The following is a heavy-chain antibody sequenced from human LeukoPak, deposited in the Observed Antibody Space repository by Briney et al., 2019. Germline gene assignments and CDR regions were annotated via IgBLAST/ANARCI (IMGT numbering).Heavy chain of an antibody. CDR3: SRGGGYGDY. D-gene: IGHD5-12*01. CDR1: GASITSFY. Sequence: PSETLSLTCTVSGASITSFYYNWIRQSAGKGLEWIGRIHTNGGTNYGPSLNSRVTMSVDTSKKQISLKLTSVTAADTAVYFCSRGGGYGDYWGQGILVTVSS. J-gene: IGHJ4*02. CDR2: IHTNGGT. V-gene: IGHV4-4*07.